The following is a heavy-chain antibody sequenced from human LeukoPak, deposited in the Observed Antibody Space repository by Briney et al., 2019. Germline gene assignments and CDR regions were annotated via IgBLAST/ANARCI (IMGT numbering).Heavy chain of an antibody. J-gene: IGHJ4*02. CDR1: GYSISSGFY. CDR2: VYHGGSS. CDR3: ARRVGSSDCFDY. D-gene: IGHD6-6*01. Sequence: PSETLSLTCTVSGYSISSGFYWGWIRQPPGKGLEWIGNVYHGGSSYYNPSLKSRVTISVDTTKNQFSLNLYSVTAADTAVYYCARRVGSSDCFDYWGQGTLVTVSS. V-gene: IGHV4-38-2*02.